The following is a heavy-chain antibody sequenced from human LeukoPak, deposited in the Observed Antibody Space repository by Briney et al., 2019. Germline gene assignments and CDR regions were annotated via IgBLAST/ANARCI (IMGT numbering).Heavy chain of an antibody. J-gene: IGHJ5*02. CDR2: ISYDGSNK. Sequence: GRSLRLSCAASGFTFSSYAMHWVRQAPGKGLEWVAVISYDGSNKYYADSVKGRFTISRDNSKNSLYLQMNSLRAEDTAVYYCARAGVGYCSSTSCSFSDPWGQGTLVTVSS. V-gene: IGHV3-30-3*01. CDR1: GFTFSSYA. D-gene: IGHD2-2*03. CDR3: ARAGVGYCSSTSCSFSDP.